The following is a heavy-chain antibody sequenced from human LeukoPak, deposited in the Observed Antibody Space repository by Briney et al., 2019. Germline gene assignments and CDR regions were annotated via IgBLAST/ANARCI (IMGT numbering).Heavy chain of an antibody. CDR2: IYTSGST. V-gene: IGHV4-61*02. Sequence: PSETLSLTCTVSGDSITSGTYYWTWIRQPAGKGLEWIGRIYTSGSTNYNPSLKSRVTISVDTSKNQFSLKLSSVTAADTAVYYCARERRLRSAYYYYYYYMDVWGKGTTVTISS. CDR3: ARERRLRSAYYYYYYYMDV. D-gene: IGHD5-12*01. CDR1: GDSITSGTYY. J-gene: IGHJ6*03.